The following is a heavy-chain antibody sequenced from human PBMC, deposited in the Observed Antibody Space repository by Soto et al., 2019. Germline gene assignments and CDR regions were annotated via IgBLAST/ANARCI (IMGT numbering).Heavy chain of an antibody. CDR1: VGSVSSGSYY. CDR3: ARDSPTNGIDY. CDR2: IYYSGST. Sequence: PSETLSLTCTVSVGSVSSGSYYWSWIRQPPGKGLEWIGYIYYSGSTNHNPSLTSRVTISVDTSKNQFSLKLSSVTAADTAVYYCARDSPTNGIDYWGQGTLVTVSS. J-gene: IGHJ4*02. V-gene: IGHV4-61*01. D-gene: IGHD2-8*01.